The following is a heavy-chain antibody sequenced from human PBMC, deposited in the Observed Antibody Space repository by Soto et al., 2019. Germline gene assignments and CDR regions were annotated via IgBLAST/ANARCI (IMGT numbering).Heavy chain of an antibody. Sequence: SQTLSLTCAISGDSVSSNSAAWNWIRQSPSRGLEWLGRTYYRSKWYNDYAVSVKSRITINPDTSKNQFSLQLNSVTPEDTAVYYCARGAPYYDILTGYYAFDIWGQRTMVTVSS. V-gene: IGHV6-1*01. CDR1: GDSVSSNSAA. CDR3: ARGAPYYDILTGYYAFDI. CDR2: TYYRSKWYN. D-gene: IGHD3-9*01. J-gene: IGHJ3*02.